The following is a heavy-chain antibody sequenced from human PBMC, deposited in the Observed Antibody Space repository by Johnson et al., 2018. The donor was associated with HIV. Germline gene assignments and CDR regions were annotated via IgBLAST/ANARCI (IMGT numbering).Heavy chain of an antibody. V-gene: IGHV3-53*01. CDR3: ARDLPGIYDAFDL. D-gene: IGHD1-26*01. Sequence: MQLVESGGGLIQPGGSLRLSCAASGFSVRTNYMSWVRQAPGKGLEWVSVIYRDGTRSFAPSVKGRFSISRDVSKNILYLQMHSLRTEDTAYYYCARDLPGIYDAFDLWGQGTKVTISS. CDR1: GFSVRTNY. CDR2: IYRDGTR. J-gene: IGHJ3*01.